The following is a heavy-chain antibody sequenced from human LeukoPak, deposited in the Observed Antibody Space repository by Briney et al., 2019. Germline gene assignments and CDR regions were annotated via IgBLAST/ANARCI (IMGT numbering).Heavy chain of an antibody. CDR3: ARNENSGWGYFDY. D-gene: IGHD5-12*01. CDR1: GFVFSDYP. Sequence: GRSLRLSCSASGFVFSDYPLHWIRQSPGKGLEWVSVIGGSNGITFYVGSVKGRFTISRDNSKDTLYLQMNSLRAEDTAVYYCARNENSGWGYFDYWGQGTLVTVSS. J-gene: IGHJ4*02. CDR2: IGGSNGIT. V-gene: IGHV3-23*01.